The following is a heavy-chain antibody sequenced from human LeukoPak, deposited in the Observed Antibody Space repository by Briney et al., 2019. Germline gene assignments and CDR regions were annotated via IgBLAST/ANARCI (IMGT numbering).Heavy chain of an antibody. D-gene: IGHD3-10*01. CDR1: SFTFSNAW. V-gene: IGHV3-23*01. CDR2: ISGSGGST. CDR3: AKDYKYYFDY. J-gene: IGHJ4*02. Sequence: QPGGSLRLSCAASSFTFSNAWMSWVRQAPGKGLEWVSAISGSGGSTYYADSVKGRFTISRDNSKNTLYLQMNSLRAEDTAVYYCAKDYKYYFDYWGQGTLVTVSS.